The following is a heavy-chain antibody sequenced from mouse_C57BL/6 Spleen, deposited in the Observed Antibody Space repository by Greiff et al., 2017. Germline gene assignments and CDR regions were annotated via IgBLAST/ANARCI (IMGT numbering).Heavy chain of an antibody. CDR1: GYTFTSYW. J-gene: IGHJ4*01. V-gene: IGHV1-55*01. D-gene: IGHD1-1*01. CDR2: IYPGSGST. Sequence: QVQLQQPGAELVKPGASVKMSCKASGYTFTSYWITWVKQRPGQGLEWIGDIYPGSGSTNYNEKFKSKATLTVDTSSSTAYMQRSSLTSEDSAVYYCARRVYYGSSYDAMDYWGQGTSVTVSS. CDR3: ARRVYYGSSYDAMDY.